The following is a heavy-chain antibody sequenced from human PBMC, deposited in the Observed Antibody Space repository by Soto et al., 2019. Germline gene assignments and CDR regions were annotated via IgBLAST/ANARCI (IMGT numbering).Heavy chain of an antibody. CDR1: GYTFTSYA. J-gene: IGHJ4*02. V-gene: IGHV1-3*01. Sequence: GASVKVSCKASGYTFTSYAMHWVRQAPGQRLEWMGWINAGNGNTKYSQKFQGRVTITRDTSASTAYMELSSLRSEDTAVYYRARASSSSRTLIDYWGQGTLVTVSS. CDR3: ARASSSSRTLIDY. CDR2: INAGNGNT. D-gene: IGHD6-13*01.